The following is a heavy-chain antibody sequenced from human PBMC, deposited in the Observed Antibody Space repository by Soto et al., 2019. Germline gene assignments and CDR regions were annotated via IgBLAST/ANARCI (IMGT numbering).Heavy chain of an antibody. V-gene: IGHV3-15*07. D-gene: IGHD2-15*01. Sequence: EVQLVESGGGLVKPGGSLRLSCAGSGFSFSNAWMNWVRQAPGKGLEWVGRIKRKIDGEATDYAAPVKGRFTVSRDDSKSALYLHMNSLKGDDTAVYYCTTGSVEGVWSQGTTVTVSS. J-gene: IGHJ6*02. CDR3: TTGSVEGV. CDR1: GFSFSNAW. CDR2: IKRKIDGEAT.